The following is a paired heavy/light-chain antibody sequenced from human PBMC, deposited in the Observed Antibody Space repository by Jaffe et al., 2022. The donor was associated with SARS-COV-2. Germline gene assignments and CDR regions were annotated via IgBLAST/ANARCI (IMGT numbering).Light chain of an antibody. J-gene: IGLJ1*01. CDR3: QAWDSSTAGV. V-gene: IGLV3-1*01. Sequence: SYELTQPPSVSVSPGQTASITCSGDKLGDKYACWYQQKPGQSPVLVIYQDSKRPSGIPERFSGSNSGNTATLTISGTQAMDEADYYCQAWDSSTAGVFGTGTKVTVL. CDR1: KLGDKY. CDR2: QDS.
Heavy chain of an antibody. J-gene: IGHJ6*02. CDR2: ISSSGSTI. D-gene: IGHD3-9*01. CDR1: GFTFSDYY. V-gene: IGHV3-11*01. CDR3: ARVGYDILTGYSKYGMDV. Sequence: QVQLVESGGGLVKPGGSLRLSCAASGFTFSDYYMSWIRQAPGKGLEWVSYISSSGSTIYYADSVKGRFTISRDNAKNSLYLQMNSLRAEDTAVYYCARVGYDILTGYSKYGMDVWGQGTTVTVSS.